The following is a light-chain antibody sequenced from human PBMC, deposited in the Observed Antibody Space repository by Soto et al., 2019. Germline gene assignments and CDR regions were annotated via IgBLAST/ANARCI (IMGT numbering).Light chain of an antibody. CDR1: QSVSSTY. CDR3: QRYDISPFP. V-gene: IGKV3-20*01. CDR2: GAS. Sequence: EIVLTQSPGTLSLSPGERATLSCRASQSVSSTYLAWYQQKPGQAPRLLIYGASNRATGIPDRFSGSGSGTDFTLTISRLEPEDFAVYYCQRYDISPFPFGQGTKLEIK. J-gene: IGKJ2*01.